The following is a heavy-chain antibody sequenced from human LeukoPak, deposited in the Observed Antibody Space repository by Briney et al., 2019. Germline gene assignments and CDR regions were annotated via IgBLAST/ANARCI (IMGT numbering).Heavy chain of an antibody. D-gene: IGHD3-3*01. CDR1: GYTFTSYD. Sequence: ASVKVSCKASGYTFTSYDISWVRQAPGQGLEWMGWISAYNGNTNYAQKLQGRVTMTTDTSTSTAYMELRSLRSDDTAVYYCARDVITIFGVGLDYYYYGMDVWGQGTTVTVSS. CDR2: ISAYNGNT. V-gene: IGHV1-18*01. J-gene: IGHJ6*02. CDR3: ARDVITIFGVGLDYYYYGMDV.